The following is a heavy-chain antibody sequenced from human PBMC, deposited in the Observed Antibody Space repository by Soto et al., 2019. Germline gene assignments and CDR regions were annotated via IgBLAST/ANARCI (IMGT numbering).Heavy chain of an antibody. CDR3: ARDSSSGSRVWGSGTPGGY. J-gene: IGHJ4*02. CDR2: ISAYNGNT. CDR1: GYTFTSYG. D-gene: IGHD3-10*01. Sequence: ASVKVSCKASGYTFTSYGISWVRQAPGQGLEWMGWISAYNGNTNYAQKLQGRVTMTTDTSTSTAYMELRSLRSDDTAVYYCARDSSSGSRVWGSGTPGGYWGQGTLVTVSS. V-gene: IGHV1-18*01.